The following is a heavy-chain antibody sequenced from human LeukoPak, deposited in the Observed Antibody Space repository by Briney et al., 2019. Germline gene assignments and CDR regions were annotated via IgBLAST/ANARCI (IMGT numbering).Heavy chain of an antibody. J-gene: IGHJ4*02. D-gene: IGHD3-22*01. CDR1: GYTLTELS. CDR2: FDPEDGET. CDR3: ATDGDYYDSSGHYKR. Sequence: ASVKVSCKVSGYTLTELSMHWVRQAPGKGLEWMGGFDPEDGETMNAQKFQGRVTMTEDTSTDTAYMELSSLTSEDTAVYYCATDGDYYDSSGHYKRWDQGTLVTVSS. V-gene: IGHV1-24*01.